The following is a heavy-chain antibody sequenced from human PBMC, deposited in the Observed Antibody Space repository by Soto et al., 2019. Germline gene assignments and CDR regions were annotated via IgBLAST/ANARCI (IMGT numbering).Heavy chain of an antibody. V-gene: IGHV3-33*01. CDR1: GFTFSSYG. Sequence: QVQLVESGGGVVQPGRSLRLSCAASGFTFSSYGMHWVRQAPGKGLEWVAVIWYDGSNKYYADSVKGRFTISRDNSKNTLYLQMNSLRAEDTAVYYCARDTGSWYTGHGFDPWGXXTXVTVSS. CDR2: IWYDGSNK. D-gene: IGHD6-13*01. J-gene: IGHJ5*02. CDR3: ARDTGSWYTGHGFDP.